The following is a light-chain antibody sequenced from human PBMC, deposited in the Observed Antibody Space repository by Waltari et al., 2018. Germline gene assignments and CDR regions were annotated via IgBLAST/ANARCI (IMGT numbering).Light chain of an antibody. CDR2: SDN. Sequence: QSVVTQPPSASGTPGQTVTISCSGTNPNVGRHNVTWYQQVPGAAPKVVIFSDNQRPAVVPDRVSGSKSGTSASLAISGLQSEDEADYFCGAWDDNLDAYVFGPGTSLTV. V-gene: IGLV1-44*01. CDR3: GAWDDNLDAYV. CDR1: NPNVGRHN. J-gene: IGLJ1*01.